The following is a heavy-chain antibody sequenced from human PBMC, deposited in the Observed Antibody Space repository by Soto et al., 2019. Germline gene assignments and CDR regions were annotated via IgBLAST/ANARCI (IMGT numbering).Heavy chain of an antibody. CDR2: IYHTGIT. CDR3: ARSQGYSTISYLDP. V-gene: IGHV4-4*02. J-gene: IGHJ5*02. D-gene: IGHD2-8*01. Sequence: SETLSLTCAVSGDSISSVNWWSWVRQSPGQGLEWIGDIYHTGITNYNPSLQSRVTISVDKFKNEFSLNLTSVTAADTAVYYSARSQGYSTISYLDPWGQGTLVTVSS. CDR1: GDSISSVNW.